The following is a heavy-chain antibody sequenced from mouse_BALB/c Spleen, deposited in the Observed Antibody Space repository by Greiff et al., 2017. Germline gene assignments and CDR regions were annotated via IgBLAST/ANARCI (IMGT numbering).Heavy chain of an antibody. CDR1: GYAFTNYL. CDR2: INPGSGGT. Sequence: QVQLQQSGAELVRPGTSVKVSCKASGYAFTNYLIEWVKQRPGQGLEWIGVINPGSGGTIYNEKFKGKATLTADKSSSTAYMQLSSLTSDDSAVYFCARLDYGPHYAMDYWGQGTSVTVSS. V-gene: IGHV1-54*01. CDR3: ARLDYGPHYAMDY. J-gene: IGHJ4*01. D-gene: IGHD1-1*01.